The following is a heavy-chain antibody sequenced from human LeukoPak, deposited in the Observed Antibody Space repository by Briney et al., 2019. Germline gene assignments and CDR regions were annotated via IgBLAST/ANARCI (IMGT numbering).Heavy chain of an antibody. V-gene: IGHV4-4*07. J-gene: IGHJ6*02. D-gene: IGHD3-10*01. CDR2: VYTSGST. CDR3: ARGDFSGSGTYYNRDYYGMDV. Sequence: SETLSLTCTVSGGSISSYYWSWIRQPAGKGLEWIGRVYTSGSTNYNPSLTSRVTMSVDTSKNQFSLKLSSVTAADTAVYYCARGDFSGSGTYYNRDYYGMDVWGQGTTVTVSS. CDR1: GGSISSYY.